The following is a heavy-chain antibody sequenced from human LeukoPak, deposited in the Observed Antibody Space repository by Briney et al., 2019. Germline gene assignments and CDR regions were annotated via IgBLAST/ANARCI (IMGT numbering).Heavy chain of an antibody. J-gene: IGHJ4*02. V-gene: IGHV1-2*02. CDR2: INPNSGGT. Sequence: ASVKVSCKASGDTFTGYYMHWVRQAPGQGLEWMGWINPNSGGTNYAQKFQGRVTMTRDTSISTAYMELSRLRSDDTAVYYCARVGSGSSPVDYWGQGTLVTVSS. CDR1: GDTFTGYY. D-gene: IGHD1-26*01. CDR3: ARVGSGSSPVDY.